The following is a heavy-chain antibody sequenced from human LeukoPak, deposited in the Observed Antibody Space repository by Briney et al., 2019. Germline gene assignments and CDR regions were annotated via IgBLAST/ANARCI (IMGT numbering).Heavy chain of an antibody. CDR3: AGGAYGGDGRTFFDY. CDR1: GGSMSGYY. D-gene: IGHD4-23*01. CDR2: IYTGGST. Sequence: SETLSLTCTVSGGSMSGYYWSWIRQPAGKGLEWIGRIYTGGSTHYNPSLKSRVTMSVDTSKNQFSLKVTTVTAADTAVYYCAGGAYGGDGRTFFDYWGQGTLVTVSS. V-gene: IGHV4-4*07. J-gene: IGHJ4*02.